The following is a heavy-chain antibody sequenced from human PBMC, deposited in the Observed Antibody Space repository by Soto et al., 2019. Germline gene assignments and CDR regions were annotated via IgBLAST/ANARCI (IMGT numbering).Heavy chain of an antibody. CDR2: IIPVFGTT. D-gene: IGHD5-12*01. Sequence: QVHLVQSGAEVKKAGSSVKVSCKAPGGTFKNNGISWVRQAPGQGLEWMGGIIPVFGTTNYAQKFQGRLTITADHFTSTVYMELSRLRYEDTAVYYCARENGVAVATILYYFDYWGLGTLVTVSS. CDR3: ARENGVAVATILYYFDY. CDR1: GGTFKNNG. V-gene: IGHV1-69*01. J-gene: IGHJ4*02.